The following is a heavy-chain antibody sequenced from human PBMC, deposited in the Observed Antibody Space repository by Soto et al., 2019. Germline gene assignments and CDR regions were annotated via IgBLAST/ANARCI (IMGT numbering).Heavy chain of an antibody. CDR2: IRSKAYGGTT. J-gene: IGHJ6*02. CDR1: GFTFGDYA. CDR3: TTTEDHYYGMDV. Sequence: PGGSLRLSCTASGFTFGDYAMSWVRQAPGKGLEWVGFIRSKAYGGTTEYAASVKGRFTISRDDSKSIAYLQMNSLKTEDTAVYYCTTTEDHYYGMDVWGQGTTVTVSS. V-gene: IGHV3-49*04.